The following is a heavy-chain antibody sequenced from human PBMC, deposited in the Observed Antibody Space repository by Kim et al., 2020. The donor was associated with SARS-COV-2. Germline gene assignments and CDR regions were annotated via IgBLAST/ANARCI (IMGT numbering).Heavy chain of an antibody. D-gene: IGHD3-16*02. Sequence: ADPVKGRFTISRDNSKNTLYLQMNRLRAEDTAVYYCARGVKVYYYGMDVWGQGTTVTVSS. V-gene: IGHV3-53*01. J-gene: IGHJ6*02. CDR3: ARGVKVYYYGMDV.